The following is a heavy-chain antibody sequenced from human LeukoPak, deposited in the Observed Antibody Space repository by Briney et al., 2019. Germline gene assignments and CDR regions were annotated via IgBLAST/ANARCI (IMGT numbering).Heavy chain of an antibody. CDR2: INPNSGGT. CDR1: GYTFTGYY. D-gene: IGHD3-10*01. Sequence: ASVKVSCKASGYTFTGYYMHWVRQAPGQGLEWMGWINPNSGGTNYAQKFQGRVTMTRDTSISTAYMELSRLRSDDTAVYYCARVEDLWFGELSLSDYWGQGTLVTVSS. CDR3: ARVEDLWFGELSLSDY. V-gene: IGHV1-2*02. J-gene: IGHJ4*02.